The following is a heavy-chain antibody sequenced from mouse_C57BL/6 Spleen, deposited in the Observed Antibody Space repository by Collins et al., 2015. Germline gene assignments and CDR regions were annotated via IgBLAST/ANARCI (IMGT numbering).Heavy chain of an antibody. CDR3: ARGGTTATAY. D-gene: IGHD1-2*01. CDR1: GYTFTSYN. V-gene: IGHV1-12*01. Sequence: QVQLQQPGAELVKPGASVKMSCKASGYTFTSYNMHWVKQTPGQGLEWIGAIYPGNGDTSYNQKFKGKATLTADKSSSTAYMQLSSLTSEDSAVYYCARGGTTATAYWGQGTPVTVSA. J-gene: IGHJ3*01. CDR2: IYPGNGDT.